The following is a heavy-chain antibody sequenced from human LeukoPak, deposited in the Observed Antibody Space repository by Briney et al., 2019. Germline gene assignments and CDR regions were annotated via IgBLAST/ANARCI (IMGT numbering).Heavy chain of an antibody. D-gene: IGHD3-10*01. Sequence: TSSETLSLTCAVYGGSFSGYYWSWIRQPPGKGLEWIGEINHNGSTNYNPSLKSRVTISVDTSKNQFSLKLNSVTAADTAVYYCARSGRVYMVRGAAPFDLWGRGTLVTVSS. CDR3: ARSGRVYMVRGAAPFDL. J-gene: IGHJ2*01. CDR2: INHNGST. CDR1: GGSFSGYY. V-gene: IGHV4-34*01.